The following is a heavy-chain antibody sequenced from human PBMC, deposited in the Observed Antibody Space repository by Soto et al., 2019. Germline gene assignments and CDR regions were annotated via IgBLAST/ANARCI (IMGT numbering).Heavy chain of an antibody. Sequence: ASVKVSCKASGYTFNNYAISWVRQAPGQGLEWMGWISTYNGNTNYAQKVQGRVTMTTDTPTSTAYMELRSLRSDDTAVYYCARVLPLRASMIVGERYTDYWGQGTLVTVSS. CDR1: GYTFNNYA. V-gene: IGHV1-18*01. D-gene: IGHD3-22*01. CDR3: ARVLPLRASMIVGERYTDY. J-gene: IGHJ4*02. CDR2: ISTYNGNT.